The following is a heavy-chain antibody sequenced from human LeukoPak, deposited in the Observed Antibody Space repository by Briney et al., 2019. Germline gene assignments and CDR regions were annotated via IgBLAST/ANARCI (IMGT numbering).Heavy chain of an antibody. Sequence: GASVKVSCQASGYTFTGYYMHWERQAPGQGLEWMGWINPNSGGTYSAQKFQGWVTMTRDTSISTAYMELSRLTSDDTAVYYCARANALHCSSTSCLFDYWGQGTLVTVSS. CDR3: ARANALHCSSTSCLFDY. D-gene: IGHD2-2*01. J-gene: IGHJ4*02. CDR1: GYTFTGYY. V-gene: IGHV1-2*04. CDR2: INPNSGGT.